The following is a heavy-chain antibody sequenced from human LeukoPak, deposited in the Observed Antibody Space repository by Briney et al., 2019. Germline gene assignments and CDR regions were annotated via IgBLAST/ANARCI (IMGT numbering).Heavy chain of an antibody. CDR3: ARDQGMISSNWFDP. CDR1: GFTFSSYA. CDR2: IYSGGST. Sequence: GGSLRLSCAASGFTFSSYAMSWVRQAPGKGLEWVSAIYSGGSTYYADSVRGRFTISRDNSKNTLYLQMNSLRAEDTAVYYCARDQGMISSNWFDPWGQGTLVTVSS. J-gene: IGHJ5*02. V-gene: IGHV3-66*01. D-gene: IGHD6-6*01.